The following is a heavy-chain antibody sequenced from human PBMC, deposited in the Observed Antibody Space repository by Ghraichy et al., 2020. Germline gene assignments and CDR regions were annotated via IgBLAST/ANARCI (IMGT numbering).Heavy chain of an antibody. V-gene: IGHV1-18*01. CDR2: ISGYNGHT. D-gene: IGHD3-10*01. CDR3: ARDGRLNYYNLGSTLDF. CDR1: GYTFTSYG. J-gene: IGHJ4*02. Sequence: ASVKVSCKASGYTFTSYGISWVRQAPGQGLEWMGWISGYNGHTNYAQKLQGRVTMTTDTSTSTAYMELRSLRSDDTAVYYCARDGRLNYYNLGSTLDFWGQGILVTVSS.